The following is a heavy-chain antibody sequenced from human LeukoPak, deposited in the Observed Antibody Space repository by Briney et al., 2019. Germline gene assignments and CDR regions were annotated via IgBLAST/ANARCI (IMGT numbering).Heavy chain of an antibody. CDR1: GYTFTSYY. CDR2: INPSVGST. J-gene: IGHJ4*02. D-gene: IGHD3-3*01. CDR3: ARAGGMEYYDFWSGYYLGYYFDY. V-gene: IGHV1-46*01. Sequence: ASVKVSCKASGYTFTSYYMHWVRQAPGQGLEWMGIINPSVGSTSYAQKFQGRVTMTRDTSTSTVYMELSSLRSEDTAVYYCARAGGMEYYDFWSGYYLGYYFDYWGQGTLVTVSS.